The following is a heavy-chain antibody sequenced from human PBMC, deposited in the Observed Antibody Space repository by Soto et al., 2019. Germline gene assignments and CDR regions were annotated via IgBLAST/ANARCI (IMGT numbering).Heavy chain of an antibody. CDR2: VSWTGDRV. CDR3: VKDVTLFGVLEGDGFDA. CDR1: GFNFRHYA. V-gene: IGHV3-9*01. Sequence: EVHLAESGGGLVQPGGSLRLSCTASGFNFRHYALHWVRQVPGKGLEWVAGVSWTGDRVDYAASVRGRFTTSRDDDKRSLYLEMNSLRPEDTALYYCVKDVTLFGVLEGDGFDAWGQGTAVTVSS. J-gene: IGHJ5*01. D-gene: IGHD3-3*01.